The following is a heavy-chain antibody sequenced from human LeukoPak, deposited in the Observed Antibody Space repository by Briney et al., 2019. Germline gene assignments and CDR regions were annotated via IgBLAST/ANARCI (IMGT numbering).Heavy chain of an antibody. D-gene: IGHD6-19*01. CDR3: AREAAVAGKGGFDY. J-gene: IGHJ4*02. V-gene: IGHV3-33*01. CDR2: IWYDGSNE. Sequence: PGGSLRLSCAASGFTFSSYGVHWVRQAPGKGLEWVAVIWYDGSNEYYADSVKGRFTISRDNSKNTMSLQMNSLRAEDTAVYYCAREAAVAGKGGFDYWGQGTLVTVSS. CDR1: GFTFSSYG.